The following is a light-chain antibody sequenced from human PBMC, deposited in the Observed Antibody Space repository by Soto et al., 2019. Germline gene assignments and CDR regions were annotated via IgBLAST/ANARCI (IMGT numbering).Light chain of an antibody. CDR1: SNDVGGDDY. CDR3: SSHTVGSTGV. Sequence: QSALTQPASVSGSPGQSITISCTGTSNDVGGDDYVSWYQQYPGKAPKLMIYDVTNRPSGVSIRFSGSKSGNTASLTISGLQAEGEADYYCSSHTVGSTGVFGTGTKLTVL. V-gene: IGLV2-14*03. J-gene: IGLJ1*01. CDR2: DVT.